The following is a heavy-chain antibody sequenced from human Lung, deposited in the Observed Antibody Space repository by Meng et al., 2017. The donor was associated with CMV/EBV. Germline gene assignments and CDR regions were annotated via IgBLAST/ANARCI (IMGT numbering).Heavy chain of an antibody. CDR1: GFTFGDYA. J-gene: IGHJ4*02. D-gene: IGHD3-16*01. V-gene: IGHV3-49*04. CDR3: TRNRGTSYFDF. CDR2: IRSKAYGGTT. Sequence: GGSLRLXXTASGFTFGDYAMSWVRQAPGKGLEWVGFIRSKAYGGTTEFAASVKGRFTISRDDSKSIAYLQMNSLKTEDTAVYFCTRNRGTSYFDFWGLGTXVTVSS.